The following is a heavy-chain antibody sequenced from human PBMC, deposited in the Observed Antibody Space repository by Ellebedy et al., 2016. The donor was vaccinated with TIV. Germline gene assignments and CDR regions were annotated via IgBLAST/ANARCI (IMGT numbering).Heavy chain of an antibody. J-gene: IGHJ4*02. V-gene: IGHV4-34*01. CDR2: VNHSGNT. CDR1: GGSFSGYY. Sequence: SETLSLTXAVYGGSFSGYYWTWIRQSPGKGLEWIGEVNHSGNTNYNPSLKSRVTISVDTSKNQFSLKLTSLTAADTAVYYCARDFGGNSFFLGYWGQGTLVTLSS. CDR3: ARDFGGNSFFLGY. D-gene: IGHD4-23*01.